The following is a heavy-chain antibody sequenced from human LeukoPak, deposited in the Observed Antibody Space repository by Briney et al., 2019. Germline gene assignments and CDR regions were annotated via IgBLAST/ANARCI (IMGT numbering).Heavy chain of an antibody. J-gene: IGHJ4*02. Sequence: SETLSLTCTVSGGSISNYYWSWIRQPPGKGLEWIGSIYYSGSTYYNPSLKSRVTISVDTSKNQFSLKLSSVTAADTAVYYCARTRDLGPDYWGQGTLVTVSS. D-gene: IGHD1-26*01. CDR2: IYYSGST. CDR1: GGSISNYY. CDR3: ARTRDLGPDY. V-gene: IGHV4-59*04.